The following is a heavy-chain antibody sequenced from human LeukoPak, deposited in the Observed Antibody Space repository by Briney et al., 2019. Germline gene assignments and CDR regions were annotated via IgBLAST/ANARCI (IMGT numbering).Heavy chain of an antibody. V-gene: IGHV3-30-3*01. CDR3: ARDYYGSGSYYNGDYFDY. D-gene: IGHD3-10*01. CDR2: ISYDGSNK. J-gene: IGHJ4*02. CDR1: GFTFSSYA. Sequence: GRSLRLSCAASGFTFSSYAMHWVRQAPGKGLEWVAVISYDGSNKYYADSVKGRSTISRDNSKNTLYLQMNSLRAEDTAVYYCARDYYGSGSYYNGDYFDYWGQGTLVTVSS.